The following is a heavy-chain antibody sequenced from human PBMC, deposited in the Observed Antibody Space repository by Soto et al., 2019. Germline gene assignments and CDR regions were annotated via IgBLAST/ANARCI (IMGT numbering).Heavy chain of an antibody. CDR2: INHSGST. V-gene: IGHV4-34*01. CDR1: GGSFSGYY. CDR3: ARGREYYDILTGYYLKGHRAYYMDV. Sequence: TSETLSLTCAVYGGSFSGYYWSWIRQPPGKGLEWIGEINHSGSTNYNPSLKSRVTISVDTSKNQFSLKLSSVTAADTAVYYCARGREYYDILTGYYLKGHRAYYMDVWGKGTTVTVSS. D-gene: IGHD3-9*01. J-gene: IGHJ6*03.